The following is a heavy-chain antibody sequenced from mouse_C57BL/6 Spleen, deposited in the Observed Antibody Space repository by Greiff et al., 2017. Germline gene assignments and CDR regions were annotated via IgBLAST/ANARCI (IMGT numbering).Heavy chain of an antibody. CDR1: GYAFSSSW. CDR2: IYPGDGDT. V-gene: IGHV1-82*01. Sequence: QVQLKQSGPELVKPGASVKISCKASGYAFSSSWMNWVKQRPGKGLEWIGRIYPGDGDTNYNGKFKGKATLTADKSSSTAYMQLSSLTSEDSAVYFCARGGGEGYFDVWGTGTTVTVSS. CDR3: ARGGGEGYFDV. J-gene: IGHJ1*03.